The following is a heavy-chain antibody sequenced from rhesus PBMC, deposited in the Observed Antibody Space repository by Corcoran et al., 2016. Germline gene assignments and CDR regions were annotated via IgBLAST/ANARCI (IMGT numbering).Heavy chain of an antibody. V-gene: IGHV4-106*01. Sequence: QVQLQESGPGLVKPSETLSLTCAVSGGSVSDNCYWGWIRQHPGKGLEWIGNIHGSTGNTNYNPSLKSRVTIPKDTSKNQLSLRLTSMTAADTAVYYCAKDLPYWGAYYTVDHWGQGVLVTVSS. CDR2: IHGSTGNT. CDR1: GGSVSDNCY. J-gene: IGHJ4*01. D-gene: IGHD3-34*01. CDR3: AKDLPYWGAYYTVDH.